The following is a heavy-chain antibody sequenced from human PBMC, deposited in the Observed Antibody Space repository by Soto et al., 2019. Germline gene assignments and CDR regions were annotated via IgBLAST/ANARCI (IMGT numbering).Heavy chain of an antibody. CDR3: ARDLAARAAAGPGSF. Sequence: QVQLVESGGGVVQPGRSLRLSCAASGFTFSSYAMHWVRQAPGKGLEWVAVISYDGSNKYYADSVKGRFTISRDNSKNTLYLQMNSLRAEDTAVYYCARDLAARAAAGPGSFWGQGTLVTVSS. CDR2: ISYDGSNK. D-gene: IGHD6-13*01. V-gene: IGHV3-30-3*01. CDR1: GFTFSSYA. J-gene: IGHJ4*02.